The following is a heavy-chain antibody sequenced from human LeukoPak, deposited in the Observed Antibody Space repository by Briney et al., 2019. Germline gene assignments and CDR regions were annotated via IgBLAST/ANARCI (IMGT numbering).Heavy chain of an antibody. Sequence: PGGSLRLSCAASGFTFSNAWMVWVRQAPGKGLEWVGRIKSKTDGGTTDYAAPVKGRFTISRDDSKDTLYLQMNSLNTEDTAVYYCTTYSSSWYYFDCWCQGTLVTVSS. CDR2: IKSKTDGGTT. V-gene: IGHV3-15*01. CDR3: TTYSSSWYYFDC. CDR1: GFTFSNAW. D-gene: IGHD6-13*01. J-gene: IGHJ4*02.